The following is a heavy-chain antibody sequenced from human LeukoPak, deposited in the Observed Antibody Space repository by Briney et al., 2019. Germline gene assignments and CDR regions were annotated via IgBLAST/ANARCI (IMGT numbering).Heavy chain of an antibody. V-gene: IGHV4-30-4*08. Sequence: SQTLSLTCTVSGGSISSGDYYWSWLRQPPGKVLEWIGYIYYSGSTYYNPSLKSRVTISVDTSKNQFSLKLSSVTAADTAVYYCARLWSGYYYFDYWGQGTLVTVSS. CDR1: GGSISSGDYY. CDR2: IYYSGST. CDR3: ARLWSGYYYFDY. D-gene: IGHD3-3*01. J-gene: IGHJ4*02.